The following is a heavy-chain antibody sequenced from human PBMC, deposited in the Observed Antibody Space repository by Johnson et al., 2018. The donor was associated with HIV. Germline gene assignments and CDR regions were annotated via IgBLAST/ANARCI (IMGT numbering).Heavy chain of an antibody. CDR2: INWNGGST. Sequence: VQLVESGGGVIRPGGSLKLSCAASGFTFEDHDMSWVRQVPGKGLEWVSGINWNGGSTGYADSVKGRFTISRDNSKNTLHLQMNSLRTEDTAVYSCARDLRFNRTVQGRVIISGAFDMWGQGTVVHVSS. D-gene: IGHD3-10*01. V-gene: IGHV3-20*04. CDR3: ARDLRFNRTVQGRVIISGAFDM. CDR1: GFTFEDHD. J-gene: IGHJ3*02.